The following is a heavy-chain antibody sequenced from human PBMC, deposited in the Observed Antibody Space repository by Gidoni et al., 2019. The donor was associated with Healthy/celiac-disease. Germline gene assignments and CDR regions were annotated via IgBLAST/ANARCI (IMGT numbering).Heavy chain of an antibody. CDR3: ARLFDRGYDILGVDY. D-gene: IGHD3-9*01. V-gene: IGHV5-10-1*03. Sequence: EVQLVQSGAEVNKPGASLRLSCTGSGYSFTSYWISWVRQMPGKGLEWMGRIDPSDSYTNYSPSFQGHVTISADKSISTAYLQWSSLKASDTAMYYCARLFDRGYDILGVDYWGQGTLVTVSS. J-gene: IGHJ4*02. CDR2: IDPSDSYT. CDR1: GYSFTSYW.